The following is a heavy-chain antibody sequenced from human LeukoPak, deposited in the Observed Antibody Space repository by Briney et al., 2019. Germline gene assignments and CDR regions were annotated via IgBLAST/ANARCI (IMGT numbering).Heavy chain of an antibody. Sequence: SETLSLTCTVSGGSISSYYWSWIRQPPGKGLEWIGYIYYSGSTNYNPSLKSRVTISVDTSKNQFSLKLSSVTAADTAVYYCARGIAVAGSGYWGQGTPVTVSS. J-gene: IGHJ4*02. CDR2: IYYSGST. D-gene: IGHD6-19*01. CDR3: ARGIAVAGSGY. V-gene: IGHV4-59*01. CDR1: GGSISSYY.